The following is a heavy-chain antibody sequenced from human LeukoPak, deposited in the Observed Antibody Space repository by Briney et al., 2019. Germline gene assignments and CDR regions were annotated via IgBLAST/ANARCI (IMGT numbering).Heavy chain of an antibody. CDR1: GGTFSSYA. CDR3: ARSPYYYDSSGYYFDY. Sequence: SVKVSCKASGGTFSSYAISWVRQAPGQGLVWMGRIIPIFGTANYAQKFQGRVTITTDGSTSTAYMELSSLRSEDTAVYYCARSPYYYDSSGYYFDYWGQGTLVTVSS. V-gene: IGHV1-69*05. D-gene: IGHD3-22*01. CDR2: IIPIFGTA. J-gene: IGHJ4*02.